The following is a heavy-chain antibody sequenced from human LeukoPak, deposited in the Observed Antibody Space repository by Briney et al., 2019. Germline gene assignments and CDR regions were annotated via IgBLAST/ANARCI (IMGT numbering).Heavy chain of an antibody. CDR2: IYTSWST. V-gene: IGHV4-4*09. Sequence: SETLSLTCIGTDGSIISYYWSWIRQPPGKGLEWIGYIYTSWSTNYNPSLKSRVTISVDTSKNQFSLKLRPVTAGATAVYYCARRASSGYLDEAFDIWGQGTMVTVSS. D-gene: IGHD3-22*01. CDR3: ARRASSGYLDEAFDI. J-gene: IGHJ3*02. CDR1: DGSIISYY.